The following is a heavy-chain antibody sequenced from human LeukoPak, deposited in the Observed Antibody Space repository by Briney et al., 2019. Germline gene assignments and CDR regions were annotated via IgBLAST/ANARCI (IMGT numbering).Heavy chain of an antibody. CDR1: GYTFTSYD. CDR2: MNPNSGNT. Sequence: GASVKVSCKASGYTFTSYDINWVRQATGQGLEWMGWMNPNSGNTGYAQKFQGRVTITRNTSISTAYMELSSLRTEDTAVYYCAGFMRGSDAFDIWGQGTMVTVSS. J-gene: IGHJ3*02. D-gene: IGHD1-26*01. V-gene: IGHV1-8*03. CDR3: AGFMRGSDAFDI.